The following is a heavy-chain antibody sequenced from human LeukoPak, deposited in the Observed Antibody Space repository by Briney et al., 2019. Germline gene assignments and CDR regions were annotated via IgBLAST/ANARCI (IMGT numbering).Heavy chain of an antibody. CDR3: ARAPGRSYANYYYYYMDV. CDR2: IYYSGST. CDR1: GGSISSHY. D-gene: IGHD1-26*01. Sequence: SETLSLTCTVSGGSISSHYWSWIRQPPGKGLEWIGYIYYSGSTNYNPSLKSRVTISVDTSKNQFSLKLSSVTAADTAVYYCARAPGRSYANYYYYYMDVWGKGTTVTVSS. J-gene: IGHJ6*03. V-gene: IGHV4-59*11.